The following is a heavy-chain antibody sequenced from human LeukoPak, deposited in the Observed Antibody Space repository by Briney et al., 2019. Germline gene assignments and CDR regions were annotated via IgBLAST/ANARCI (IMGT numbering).Heavy chain of an antibody. CDR2: TRNKANNYAT. V-gene: IGHV3-72*01. J-gene: IGHJ4*02. Sequence: QPGGSLRLSCAVSGYTFSDHYIDWVRQAPGKGLEWVGQTRNKANNYATQYAASVKGRFTISRDDSRNSVYLQMNSLKTEDTAVYYCARWRSGSCPDWGQGTLVTVSS. CDR3: ARWRSGSCPD. D-gene: IGHD2-15*01. CDR1: GYTFSDHY.